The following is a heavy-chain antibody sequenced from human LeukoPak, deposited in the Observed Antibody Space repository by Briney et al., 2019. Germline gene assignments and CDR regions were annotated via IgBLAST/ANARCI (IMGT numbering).Heavy chain of an antibody. CDR3: ARGTSQWEPRRNFGD. J-gene: IGHJ4*02. Sequence: ASVKVSCKASGYTFTSYDMNWVRQAPGQGVGWMGWINTNTGNPTYAQGFAGRFVFSSDTSINIAYLQISSLKAEDTAVYYCARGTSQWEPRRNFGDWGQGTLVTVSS. CDR1: GYTFTSYD. CDR2: INTNTGNP. V-gene: IGHV7-4-1*04. D-gene: IGHD1-26*01.